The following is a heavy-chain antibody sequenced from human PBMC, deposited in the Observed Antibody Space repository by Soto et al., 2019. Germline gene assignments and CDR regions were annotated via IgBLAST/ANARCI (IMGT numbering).Heavy chain of an antibody. D-gene: IGHD3-22*01. Sequence: VKVSCKASGGTFSSYAISWVRQASGQGLDWMGGIIPIFGTANYAQKFQGRVTITADESTSTAYMELSSLRSEDTAVYYCARGFHYYDSSGYPENFDYWGQGTLVTVSS. J-gene: IGHJ4*02. CDR3: ARGFHYYDSSGYPENFDY. CDR1: GGTFSSYA. V-gene: IGHV1-69*01. CDR2: IIPIFGTA.